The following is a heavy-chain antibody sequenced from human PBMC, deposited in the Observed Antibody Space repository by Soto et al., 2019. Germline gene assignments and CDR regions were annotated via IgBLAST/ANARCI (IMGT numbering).Heavy chain of an antibody. D-gene: IGHD3-22*01. V-gene: IGHV3-30*03. CDR1: GFRFSDYG. Sequence: QVQLVQTGGGAVLPGRSLSLSCAASGFRFSDYGMHWVRQAPGKGLEWVAVISFDGNNKYYAESVKGRFTISRDNSKNTLYLQMEGLRVEDTAVYYCARGGRSGSSGYYNPSFDYWGQGTLVSVSS. CDR2: ISFDGNNK. J-gene: IGHJ4*02. CDR3: ARGGRSGSSGYYNPSFDY.